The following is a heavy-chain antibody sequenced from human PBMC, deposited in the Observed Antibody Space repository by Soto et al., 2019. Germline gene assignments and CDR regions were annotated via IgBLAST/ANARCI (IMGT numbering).Heavy chain of an antibody. CDR1: GYTFSDYA. CDR2: ISASTRNT. D-gene: IGHD2-15*01. V-gene: IGHV1-18*01. CDR3: VRCYCSVGSCYACWHFDL. J-gene: IGHJ2*01. Sequence: QVQLVQSGGEVKKPGASVKVSCQASGYTFSDYAISWVRQAPGQGLEWIGWISASTRNTDQAQNFQGRVIMTLDTSTNTAYMELSSLRSDDTAVYYCVRCYCSVGSCYACWHFDLWGRGTLVTVSS.